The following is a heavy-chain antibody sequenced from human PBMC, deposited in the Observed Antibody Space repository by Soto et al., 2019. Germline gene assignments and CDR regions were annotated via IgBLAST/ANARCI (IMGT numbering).Heavy chain of an antibody. D-gene: IGHD3-22*01. CDR1: GFTFSNYA. CDR3: AKYYANSGYVPIRAFDI. V-gene: IGHV3-23*01. CDR2: IGYSGGDP. Sequence: PXGSLRLSCTASGFTFSNYAMTWVRQAPGKGLDWVSVIGYSGGDPRYAESVKGRFTISRDNSKNTLFLQMDSLRAEDTAMYYCAKYYANSGYVPIRAFDIWGQGTMVTVSS. J-gene: IGHJ3*02.